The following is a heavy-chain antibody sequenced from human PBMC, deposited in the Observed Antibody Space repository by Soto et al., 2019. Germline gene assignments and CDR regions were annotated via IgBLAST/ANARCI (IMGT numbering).Heavy chain of an antibody. Sequence: QVQLQQWGAGLLKPSETLSLTCAVYGGSFSGYYWTWISQPPGTGLAWLGEINHSGSTNYNPSLKSRVTISVDTSTNQFSLKLTSVTAADTAVYYCARDKITCLFDYWGQGTLVTVSS. D-gene: IGHD3-10*01. CDR2: INHSGST. V-gene: IGHV4-34*01. CDR1: GGSFSGYY. J-gene: IGHJ4*02. CDR3: ARDKITCLFDY.